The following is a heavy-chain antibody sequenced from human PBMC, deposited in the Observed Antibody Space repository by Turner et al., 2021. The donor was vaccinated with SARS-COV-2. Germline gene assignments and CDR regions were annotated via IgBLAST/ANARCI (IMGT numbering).Heavy chain of an antibody. CDR2: ISYDGNNK. D-gene: IGHD4-4*01. V-gene: IGHV3-30*18. CDR3: AKQLGLYSNPMYYFDY. Sequence: QVQLVESGGGVVQPGRSLRPSCAASGFTFSSDGMHWVRQAQGKGLEWVAVISYDGNNKYYADSVKGRFTISRDNSKNTLYLQMNSLRAEDTAVYYCAKQLGLYSNPMYYFDYWGQGTLVTVSS. CDR1: GFTFSSDG. J-gene: IGHJ4*02.